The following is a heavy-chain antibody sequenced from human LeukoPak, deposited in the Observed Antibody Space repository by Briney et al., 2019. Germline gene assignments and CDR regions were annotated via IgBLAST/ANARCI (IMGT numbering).Heavy chain of an antibody. J-gene: IGHJ4*02. Sequence: SETLSLTCTVSGGSISTSDSYWGWIRQPPGKGLEWIGSIDYTGTTYYSPSLKSRVTISVDTSKSQFSLNLTSVTASDTAIFYCARRRGYFDYWGQGTLVTVSS. CDR3: ARRRGYFDY. CDR1: GGSISTSDSY. CDR2: IDYTGTT. V-gene: IGHV4-39*01.